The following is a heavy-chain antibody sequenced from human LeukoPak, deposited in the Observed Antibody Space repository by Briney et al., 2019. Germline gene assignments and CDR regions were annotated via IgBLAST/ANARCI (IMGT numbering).Heavy chain of an antibody. D-gene: IGHD4-17*01. CDR3: ARGATVRSKDAFDV. J-gene: IGHJ3*01. V-gene: IGHV7-4-1*02. CDR1: GYTFTSYA. Sequence: ASVKVSCKASGYTFTSYAMNWVRQAPGQGLEWMGWINTNTGNPTYAQGFTGRFVFSLDTSVSTAYLQISSLKAEDTAVYYCARGATVRSKDAFDVWGQGTMVTVSS. CDR2: INTNTGNP.